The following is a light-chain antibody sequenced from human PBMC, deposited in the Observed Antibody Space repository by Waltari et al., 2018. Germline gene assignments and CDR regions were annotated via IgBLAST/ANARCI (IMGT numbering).Light chain of an antibody. Sequence: QSALTQPPSASGTPGQRVPITCSRACSKLGTNVVYSYKPLPGSAPNLLMYRTDQRPSGVPDRFSGSKSGTSGSLAISGLRAEDEADYYCASWDGTLSGWLFGGGTTLTVL. CDR3: ASWDGTLSGWL. CDR1: CSKLGTNV. V-gene: IGLV1-47*01. J-gene: IGLJ3*02. CDR2: RTD.